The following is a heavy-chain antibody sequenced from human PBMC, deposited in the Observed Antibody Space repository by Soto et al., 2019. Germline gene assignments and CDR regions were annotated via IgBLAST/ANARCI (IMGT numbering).Heavy chain of an antibody. V-gene: IGHV1-18*01. CDR3: ARWAPTWTYGMDV. CDR1: GYTFTTYG. Sequence: QVQLVQSGAEVKKPGASVKVSCEASGYTFTTYGISWVRQAPGQGLEWMGWISPYNGNTNYAQKFQGRVTLTTDTSTTTAYMDVRSLRSDDTAVYYCARWAPTWTYGMDVWGQGTPVTVSS. D-gene: IGHD1-26*01. J-gene: IGHJ6*02. CDR2: ISPYNGNT.